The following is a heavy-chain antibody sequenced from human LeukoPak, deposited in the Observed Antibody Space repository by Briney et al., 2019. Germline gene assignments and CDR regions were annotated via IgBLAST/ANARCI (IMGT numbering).Heavy chain of an antibody. D-gene: IGHD4/OR15-4a*01. CDR2: MGSRTGNI. J-gene: IGHJ4*02. CDR3: GRETAPLDYGDSTNLDY. Sequence: GGSLRLSCAASGFTFSSYSMNWVRQAPGKGLEWVAFMGSRTGNIYYADSVKGRFSISRDNAKDSVYLQMNSLRADDTAVYYCGRETAPLDYGDSTNLDYWGQGTLVTVSS. V-gene: IGHV3-21*01. CDR1: GFTFSSYS.